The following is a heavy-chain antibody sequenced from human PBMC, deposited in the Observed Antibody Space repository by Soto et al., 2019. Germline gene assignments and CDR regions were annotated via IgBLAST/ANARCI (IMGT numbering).Heavy chain of an antibody. CDR2: IIPIVGTA. J-gene: IGHJ5*02. Sequence: QVQLVQSGAEVKKPGSSVKVSCKASGGTFSSYAISWVRQAPGQGLEWMGGIIPIVGTANYAQKFQGRVTITADESPSTAYMELSSLRSEDTAVYYCASEPNRLSIAAQSWFDPWGQGTLVTVSS. CDR3: ASEPNRLSIAAQSWFDP. V-gene: IGHV1-69*01. D-gene: IGHD6-6*01. CDR1: GGTFSSYA.